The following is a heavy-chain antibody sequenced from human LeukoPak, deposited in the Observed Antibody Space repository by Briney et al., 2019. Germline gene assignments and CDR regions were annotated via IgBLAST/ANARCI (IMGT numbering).Heavy chain of an antibody. D-gene: IGHD3-22*01. Sequence: GGSLRLSCAASGFTFSTYWISWVRQAPGKGLEWVANINQDGTEKYYVDSVKGRFTISRDNSRNTLYLQMTSLRADDTAVYYCARVYDSDGYYYLPFDYWGQGTLVTVSS. CDR3: ARVYDSDGYYYLPFDY. CDR2: INQDGTEK. CDR1: GFTFSTYW. J-gene: IGHJ4*02. V-gene: IGHV3-7*03.